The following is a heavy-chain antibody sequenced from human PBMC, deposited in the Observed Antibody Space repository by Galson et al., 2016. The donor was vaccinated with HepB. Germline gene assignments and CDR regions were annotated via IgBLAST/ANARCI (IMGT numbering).Heavy chain of an antibody. CDR3: ARDRCVGVTIGYYNIDY. D-gene: IGHD3-9*01. CDR1: GFTFSDCW. CDR2: INQDGSER. Sequence: SLRLSCAASGFTFSDCWMAWVRQTPGKGLEWVVSINQDGSERSYVDSVKGRFTVSRDNARNSVYLQMNSLRAEDTAVYYCARDRCVGVTIGYYNIDYWGQGTLVTVAS. V-gene: IGHV3-7*01. J-gene: IGHJ4*02.